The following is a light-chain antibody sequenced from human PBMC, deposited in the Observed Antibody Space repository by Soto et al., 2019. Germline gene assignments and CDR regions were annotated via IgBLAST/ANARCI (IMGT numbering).Light chain of an antibody. J-gene: IGKJ1*01. Sequence: EIVLTQSPDTLSLFPGERATLSCRASQSVSSTYLAWYQQKPGHAPRPLISASSSRATGPPDRFCGSGSGTDFTLTISRLEHEDFAVYYCQQYGSSRSTFGQGTKVEIK. CDR1: QSVSSTY. CDR2: ASS. CDR3: QQYGSSRST. V-gene: IGKV3-20*01.